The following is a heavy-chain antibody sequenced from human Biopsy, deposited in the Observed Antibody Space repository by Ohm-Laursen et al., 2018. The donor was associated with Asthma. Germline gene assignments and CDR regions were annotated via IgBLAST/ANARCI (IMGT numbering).Heavy chain of an antibody. V-gene: IGHV1-69*01. CDR2: IKFVVGTT. J-gene: IGHJ4*02. CDR1: AGSFNTYV. CDR3: ARKAGSCISRSCYSLDF. D-gene: IGHD2-15*01. Sequence: SEYASRKLLAGSFNTYVIGSARHAPGEGRGWQGVIKFVVGTTTYPQKFQDRATITADDSTSTVYMELSSLRSEDAVVYYCARKAGSCISRSCYSLDFWGQGTLVTVSS.